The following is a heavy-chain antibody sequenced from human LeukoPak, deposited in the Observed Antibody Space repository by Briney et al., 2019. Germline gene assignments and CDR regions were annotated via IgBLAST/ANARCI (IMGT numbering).Heavy chain of an antibody. Sequence: ASVKVSCKVSGYTLTELFMHWVRQAPGKGLEWMGGFDPEDGETIYAQKFQGRVTMTEDTSTDTAHMELSSLRSEDTAVYYCATGPHFKMSNWGQGTLVTVSS. CDR1: GYTLTELF. CDR3: ATGPHFKMSN. CDR2: FDPEDGET. V-gene: IGHV1-24*01. D-gene: IGHD5-24*01. J-gene: IGHJ4*02.